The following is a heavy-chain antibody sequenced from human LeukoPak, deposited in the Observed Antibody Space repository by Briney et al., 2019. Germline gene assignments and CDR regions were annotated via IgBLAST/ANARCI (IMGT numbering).Heavy chain of an antibody. CDR2: INPNSGGT. Sequence: ASVKVSCKASGYTFTGYYMHWVRQAPGQGLEWMGWINPNSGGTNYAQKFQGRVTMTRDTSISTAYMELSRLRSDDTAVYYCARDPVVVYYDSSGYYSLTTPYYFDYWGQGTLVTVSS. CDR3: ARDPVVVYYDSSGYYSLTTPYYFDY. CDR1: GYTFTGYY. D-gene: IGHD3-22*01. J-gene: IGHJ4*02. V-gene: IGHV1-2*02.